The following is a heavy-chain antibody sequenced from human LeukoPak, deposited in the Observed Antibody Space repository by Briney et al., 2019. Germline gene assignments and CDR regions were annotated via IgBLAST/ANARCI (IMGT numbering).Heavy chain of an antibody. D-gene: IGHD5-12*01. Sequence: SVKVSCKASGGTFSSYAISWVRQAPGQGLERMGGIIPIFGTANYAQKFQGRVTITADESTSTAYMELSSLRSEDTAVYYCASSEARRDYYYGMDVWGQGTTVTVSS. J-gene: IGHJ6*02. V-gene: IGHV1-69*13. CDR1: GGTFSSYA. CDR2: IIPIFGTA. CDR3: ASSEARRDYYYGMDV.